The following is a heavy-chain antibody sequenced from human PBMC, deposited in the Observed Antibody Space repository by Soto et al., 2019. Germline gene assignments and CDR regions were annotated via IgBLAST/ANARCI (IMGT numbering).Heavy chain of an antibody. CDR1: GGTFSSYT. CDR2: IIAILGIA. V-gene: IGHV1-69*02. Sequence: QVQLVQSGAEVKKPGSSVKVSCKASGGTFSSYTISWVRQAPGQGLEWMGRIIAILGIANYAQKFQGRVTITADKPTRTVYMELSSLRSEDTAVYYCARVDFYYYGMDVWGQGTTVTVSS. J-gene: IGHJ6*02. CDR3: ARVDFYYYGMDV.